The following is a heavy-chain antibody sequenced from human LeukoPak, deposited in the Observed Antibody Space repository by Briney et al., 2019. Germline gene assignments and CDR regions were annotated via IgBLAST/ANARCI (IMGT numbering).Heavy chain of an antibody. V-gene: IGHV3-23*01. CDR1: GFTFNAFS. Sequence: GGSLRLSCEASGFTFNAFSMIWVRQAPGKGLEWVSTISGSGGGTYYADSVKGRFTISRDNSKNTLSLQMNSLRAEDTAVYYCAKGQTAGTYFDYWGQGTLVTVSS. CDR2: ISGSGGGT. J-gene: IGHJ4*02. D-gene: IGHD6-19*01. CDR3: AKGQTAGTYFDY.